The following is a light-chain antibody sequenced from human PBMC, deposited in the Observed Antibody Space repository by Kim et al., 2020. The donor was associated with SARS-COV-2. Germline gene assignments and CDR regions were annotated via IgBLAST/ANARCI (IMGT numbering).Light chain of an antibody. CDR3: QAWDSSVVV. J-gene: IGLJ2*01. Sequence: ELTQPPSVSVSPGQTASITCSGDKLGDKYACWYQQKPGQSPVLVIYQDSKRPSGIPERFSGSNSGNTATLTISGTQAMDEADYYCQAWDSSVVVFGGGTQLTVL. V-gene: IGLV3-1*01. CDR1: KLGDKY. CDR2: QDS.